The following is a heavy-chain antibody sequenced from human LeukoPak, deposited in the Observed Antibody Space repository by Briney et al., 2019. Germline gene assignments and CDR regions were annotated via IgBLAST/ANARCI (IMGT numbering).Heavy chain of an antibody. V-gene: IGHV3-23*01. CDR3: ARGDGYNFFDY. CDR1: EFTFSNYA. D-gene: IGHD5-24*01. J-gene: IGHJ4*02. CDR2: ISGSGSNT. Sequence: GGSLRLSCTASEFTFSNYAMNWVRQDPGKGLEWVSGISGSGSNTDYADSVKGRFTISRDNSENTLYLQMKSLRAEDTAVYYCARGDGYNFFDYWGQGTLVTVSS.